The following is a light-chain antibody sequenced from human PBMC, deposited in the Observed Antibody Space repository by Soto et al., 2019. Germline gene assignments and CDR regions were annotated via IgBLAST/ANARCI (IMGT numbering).Light chain of an antibody. CDR1: SSDVGGYNL. CDR3: CSYAPDTTVL. J-gene: IGLJ2*01. CDR2: EGS. V-gene: IGLV2-23*01. Sequence: QSALTQPASVSGSPGQSITISCTGTSSDVGGYNLVSWYQQLPGKAPKLLIYEGSKRPSGVSNRFSGSKSGNTASLTISGLQAEDEAYYYCCSYAPDTTVLFGGGTKLTVL.